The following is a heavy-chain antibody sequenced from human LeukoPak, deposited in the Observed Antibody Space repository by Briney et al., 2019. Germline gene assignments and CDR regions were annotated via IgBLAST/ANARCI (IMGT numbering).Heavy chain of an antibody. CDR1: GGSFSGYY. D-gene: IGHD3-10*01. CDR2: INHSGST. Sequence: SETLSLTCAVYGGSFSGYYWSWIRQPPGKGLEWIGEINHSGSTNHNPSLKSRVTISVDTSKNQFSLKLSSVTAADTAVYYCARDVLLDYWGQGTLVTVSS. CDR3: ARDVLLDY. J-gene: IGHJ4*02. V-gene: IGHV4-34*01.